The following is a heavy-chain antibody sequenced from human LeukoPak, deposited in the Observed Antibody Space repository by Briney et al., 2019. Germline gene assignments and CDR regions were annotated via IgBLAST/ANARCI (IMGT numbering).Heavy chain of an antibody. D-gene: IGHD6-13*01. CDR1: GYTFTSYD. CDR2: MNPNSGNT. Sequence: ASVKVSCKASGYTFTSYDTNWVRQATGQGLEWMGWMNPNSGNTGYAQKFQGRVTMTRNTSISTAYMELSSLRSEDTAVYYCARGFYSSSWYEDLAGDYWGQGTLVTVSS. CDR3: ARGFYSSSWYEDLAGDY. J-gene: IGHJ4*02. V-gene: IGHV1-8*01.